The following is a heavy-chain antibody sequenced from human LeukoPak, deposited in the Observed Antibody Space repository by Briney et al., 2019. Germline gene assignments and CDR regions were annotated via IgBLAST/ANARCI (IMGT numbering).Heavy chain of an antibody. Sequence: GGSLRLSCVLSGFTFTSAPMNWVRQAPGKGLEWVSTSGTDGDTYYADSVKGRFTISRDSSKNTVHLQMTSLRVEDTAVYYCATKTPGNYPYDYWGQGTLVIVSP. V-gene: IGHV3-23*01. CDR1: GFTFTSAP. J-gene: IGHJ4*02. CDR2: SGTDGDT. D-gene: IGHD3-22*01. CDR3: ATKTPGNYPYDY.